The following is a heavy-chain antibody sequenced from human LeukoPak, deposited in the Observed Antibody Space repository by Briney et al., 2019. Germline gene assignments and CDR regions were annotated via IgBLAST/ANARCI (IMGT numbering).Heavy chain of an antibody. CDR1: GFTLSSYS. CDR2: ISSSSSYI. J-gene: IGHJ3*02. V-gene: IGHV3-21*01. D-gene: IGHD3-9*01. Sequence: GGSLRLSCAASGFTLSSYSMNWVRQAPGKGLEWVSSISSSSSYIYYADSVKGRFTISRDNAKNSLYLQMNSLRAEDTAAYYCAKVRYFGPSAFDIWGQGTMVTVSS. CDR3: AKVRYFGPSAFDI.